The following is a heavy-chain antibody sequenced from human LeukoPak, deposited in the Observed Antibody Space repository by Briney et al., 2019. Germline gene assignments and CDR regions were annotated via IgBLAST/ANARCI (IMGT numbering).Heavy chain of an antibody. CDR1: GGSISSYY. J-gene: IGHJ4*02. CDR3: ARGQQLVPPCY. D-gene: IGHD6-13*01. CDR2: IYYSGST. Sequence: SETLSLTCTVSGGSISSYYWSWIRQPPGKGLEWIGYIYYSGSTNYNPSLKSRVTISVDTSKNQFSLKLSSVTAADTAVYYCARGQQLVPPCYWGQGTLVTVSS. V-gene: IGHV4-59*01.